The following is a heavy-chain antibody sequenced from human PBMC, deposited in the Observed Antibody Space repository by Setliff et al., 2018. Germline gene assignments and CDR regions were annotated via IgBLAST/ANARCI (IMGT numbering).Heavy chain of an antibody. V-gene: IGHV3-23*01. D-gene: IGHD3-3*01. CDR1: GFTFSSYA. Sequence: PGGSLRLSCAASGFTFSSYAMSWVRQAPGKGLEWVSAISGSGGSTYYADSVKGRFTISRDNSKNTLYLQMNSLRAEDTAVYYCAKAYYDFRTGLADPWGQGTLVTVSS. CDR3: AKAYYDFRTGLADP. J-gene: IGHJ5*02. CDR2: ISGSGGST.